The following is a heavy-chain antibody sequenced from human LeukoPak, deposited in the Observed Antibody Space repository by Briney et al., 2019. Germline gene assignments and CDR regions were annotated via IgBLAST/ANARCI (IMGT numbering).Heavy chain of an antibody. CDR2: IKQDGSKK. CDR3: ARDRGIAARRSYYYYMDV. J-gene: IGHJ6*03. D-gene: IGHD6-6*01. Sequence: GGSLRLSCAASGFTFSSYWMSWVRQAPGKGLEWVANIKQDGSKKYYVDSVKGRFTISRDNAKNSLYLQMNSLRAEDTAVYYCARDRGIAARRSYYYYMDVWGKGTTVTVSS. V-gene: IGHV3-7*01. CDR1: GFTFSSYW.